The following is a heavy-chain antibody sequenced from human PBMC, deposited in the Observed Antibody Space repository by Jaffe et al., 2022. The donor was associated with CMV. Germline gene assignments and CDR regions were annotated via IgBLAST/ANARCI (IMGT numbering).Heavy chain of an antibody. CDR3: AKGSGWSETKGWFDP. D-gene: IGHD6-19*01. V-gene: IGHV3-9*01. J-gene: IGHJ5*02. Sequence: EVQLVESGGGLVQPGRSLRLSCAASGFTFDDYAMHWVRQAPGKGLEWVSGISWNSGSIGYADSVKGRFTISRDNAKNSLYLQMNSLRAEDTALYYCAKGSGWSETKGWFDPWGQGTLVTVSS. CDR1: GFTFDDYA. CDR2: ISWNSGSI.